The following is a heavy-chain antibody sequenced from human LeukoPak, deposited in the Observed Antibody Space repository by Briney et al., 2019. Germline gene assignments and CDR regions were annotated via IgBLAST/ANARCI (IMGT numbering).Heavy chain of an antibody. CDR3: ARAKYSSGWWGYYFDY. J-gene: IGHJ4*02. D-gene: IGHD6-19*01. CDR2: INPNSGGT. V-gene: IGHV1-2*02. Sequence: ASVKVSCKASGYTFTGYYMHWVRQAPGQGLEWMGWINPNSGGTNYAQKFQGRVTMTRDTSISTAYMELSRLTSDDTAVYYCARAKYSSGWWGYYFDYWGQGTLVTVSS. CDR1: GYTFTGYY.